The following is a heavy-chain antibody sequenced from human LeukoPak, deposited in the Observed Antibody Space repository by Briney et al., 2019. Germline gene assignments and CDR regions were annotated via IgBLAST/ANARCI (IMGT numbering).Heavy chain of an antibody. CDR3: ARGGSGSYNYFDY. CDR2: IYYSGST. CDR1: GYSISSGYY. J-gene: IGHJ4*02. Sequence: SETLSLTCTVSGYSISSGYYWSWIRQPPGKGLEWIGYIYYSGSTNYNPSLKSRVTISVDTSKNQFSLKLSSVTAADTAVYYCARGGSGSYNYFDYWGQGTLVTVSS. V-gene: IGHV4-61*01. D-gene: IGHD3-10*01.